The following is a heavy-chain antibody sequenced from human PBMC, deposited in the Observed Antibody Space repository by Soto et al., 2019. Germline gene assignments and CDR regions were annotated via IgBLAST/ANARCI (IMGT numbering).Heavy chain of an antibody. Sequence: PGESLKISCRGSGYNFNKYWIDWVRQVPGKGLEWMGTIYPGDSETRYRPSFEGQVTMSVDKSINTAYLQWSSLEASDTAMYYCARCGIVSTISYSDSWGQGTLVTVSS. CDR1: GYNFNKYW. CDR2: IYPGDSET. D-gene: IGHD5-12*01. J-gene: IGHJ4*02. CDR3: ARCGIVSTISYSDS. V-gene: IGHV5-51*01.